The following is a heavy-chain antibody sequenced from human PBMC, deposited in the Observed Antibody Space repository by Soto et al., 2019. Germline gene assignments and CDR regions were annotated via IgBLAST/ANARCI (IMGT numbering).Heavy chain of an antibody. CDR1: GGTFSSYA. V-gene: IGHV1-69*13. J-gene: IGHJ3*02. CDR3: AILASYCGGDCYSPDAFDI. CDR2: IIPIFDTA. Sequence: ASVKVSCKTSGGTFSSYAISWVRQAPGQGLEWMGGIIPIFDTANYAQKFQGRVTITADESTSTAYMELSSLRSEDTAVYYCAILASYCGGDCYSPDAFDIWGQGTMVTVSS. D-gene: IGHD2-21*02.